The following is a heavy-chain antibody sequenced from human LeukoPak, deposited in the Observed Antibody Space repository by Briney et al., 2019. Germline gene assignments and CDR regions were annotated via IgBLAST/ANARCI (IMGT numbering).Heavy chain of an antibody. Sequence: SETRSLTCTVSGGSISSYYWSWIRQPAGKGLEWIGRIYTSGSTNYNPSLKSRVTMSVDTSKNQFSLKLSSVTAADTAVYYCARDRVVTAYNWFDPWGQGTLVTVSS. V-gene: IGHV4-4*07. J-gene: IGHJ5*02. CDR3: ARDRVVTAYNWFDP. D-gene: IGHD2-21*02. CDR2: IYTSGST. CDR1: GGSISSYY.